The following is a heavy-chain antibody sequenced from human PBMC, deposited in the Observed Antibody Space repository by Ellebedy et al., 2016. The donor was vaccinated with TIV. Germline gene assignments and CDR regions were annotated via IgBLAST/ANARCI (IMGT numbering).Heavy chain of an antibody. CDR1: GFSFSSYP. CDR3: ARPGITILRGMDA. Sequence: GESLKISXAASGFSFSSYPMNWVRQAPGKGLEWVSYISSTSTTIYYADSVKGRFTLSRDNAKNSLYLQMNSLRVEDTAVYYCARPGITILRGMDAWGQGTTVTVSS. D-gene: IGHD3-10*01. J-gene: IGHJ6*02. CDR2: ISSTSTTI. V-gene: IGHV3-48*04.